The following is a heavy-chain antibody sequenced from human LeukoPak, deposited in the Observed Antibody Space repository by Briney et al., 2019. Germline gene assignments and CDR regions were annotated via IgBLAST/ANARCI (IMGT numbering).Heavy chain of an antibody. J-gene: IGHJ6*02. CDR1: GFIFSSHA. Sequence: GGSLRLSCAASGFIFSSHAMNWVRQAPGRGLEWVSGISGFGGSTYYADSVKGRFTISRDNSKNTLYLQMNSLRAEDTAVYYCAKAMVRGSKSYYYYGMDAWGQGSTVTVTS. CDR3: AKAMVRGSKSYYYYGMDA. V-gene: IGHV3-23*01. CDR2: ISGFGGST. D-gene: IGHD3-10*01.